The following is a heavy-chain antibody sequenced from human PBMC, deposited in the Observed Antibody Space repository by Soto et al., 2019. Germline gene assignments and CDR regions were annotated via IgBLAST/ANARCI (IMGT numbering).Heavy chain of an antibody. V-gene: IGHV3-15*07. CDR3: TTDHLGNDFWSGYYGISYYFDY. Sequence: GGSLRLSCAASGFTFSNAWMNWVRQAPGKGLEWVGRIKSKTDGGTTDYAAPVKGRFTISRDDSKNTLYLQMKSLKTEDTAVYYCTTDHLGNDFWSGYYGISYYFDYWGQGTLVTVSS. CDR1: GFTFSNAW. J-gene: IGHJ4*02. D-gene: IGHD3-3*01. CDR2: IKSKTDGGTT.